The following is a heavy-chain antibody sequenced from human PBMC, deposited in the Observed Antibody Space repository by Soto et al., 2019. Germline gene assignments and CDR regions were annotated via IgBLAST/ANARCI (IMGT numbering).Heavy chain of an antibody. D-gene: IGHD3-22*01. CDR2: IDPSDSQT. CDR3: ARQIYDSDTGPNFQYYFDS. V-gene: IGHV5-10-1*01. Sequence: GESLKISCKGSGYSFAGYWITWVRQKPGKGLEWMGRIDPSDSQTYYSPSFRGHVTISATKSITTVFLQWSSLRASDTAMYYCARQIYDSDTGPNFQYYFDSWGQGTAVTVSS. J-gene: IGHJ4*02. CDR1: GYSFAGYW.